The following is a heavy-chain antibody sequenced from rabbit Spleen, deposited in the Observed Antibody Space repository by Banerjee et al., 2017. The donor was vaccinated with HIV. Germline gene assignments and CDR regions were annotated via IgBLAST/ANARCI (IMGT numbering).Heavy chain of an antibody. J-gene: IGHJ4*01. V-gene: IGHV1S45*01. CDR2: IYTYYGST. D-gene: IGHD1-1*01. CDR3: ATMADSGGYLYL. Sequence: QEQLVESGGGLVQPEGSLTLTCTASGFSFSSSYYMCWVRQAPGKGLEWIGCIYTYYGSTYYASWAKGRFTISKISSTTVTLQVTSLTAADTATYFCATMADSGGYLYLWGQGTLVTVS. CDR1: GFSFSSSYY.